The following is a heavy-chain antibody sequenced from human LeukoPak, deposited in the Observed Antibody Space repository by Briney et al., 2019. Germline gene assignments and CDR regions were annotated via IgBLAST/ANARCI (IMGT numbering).Heavy chain of an antibody. V-gene: IGHV3-43D*03. CDR3: AKERNQDSSGYYPYFDY. CDR2: ITWDGGST. D-gene: IGHD3-22*01. CDR1: GFTFSSYW. J-gene: IGHJ4*02. Sequence: HTGGSLRLSCAASGFTFSSYWMHWVRQAPGKGLEWVSLITWDGGSTYSADSVKGRFTISRDNSKNSLYLQMNSLRAEDTALYYCAKERNQDSSGYYPYFDYWGQGTLVTVSS.